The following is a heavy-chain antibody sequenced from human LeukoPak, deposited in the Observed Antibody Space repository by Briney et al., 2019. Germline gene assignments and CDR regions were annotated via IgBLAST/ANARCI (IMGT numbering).Heavy chain of an antibody. CDR1: GFTFSSYS. Sequence: GRSLRLSCAASGFTFSSYSMNWVRQAPGKGLEWVSSISSSSSYIYYADSVKGRFTISRDNAKNSLYLQMNSLRAEDTAVYYCATYCSGGSCYSLEDYWGQGTLVTVSS. J-gene: IGHJ4*02. CDR2: ISSSSSYI. D-gene: IGHD2-15*01. CDR3: ATYCSGGSCYSLEDY. V-gene: IGHV3-21*01.